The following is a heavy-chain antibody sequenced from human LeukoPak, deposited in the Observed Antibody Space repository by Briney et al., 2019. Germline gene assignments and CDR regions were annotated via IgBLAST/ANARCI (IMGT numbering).Heavy chain of an antibody. CDR1: GGSFSGYY. D-gene: IGHD2-2*01. CDR3: ARNPTNAEPAAHNGFDI. J-gene: IGHJ3*02. Sequence: PSETLSLTCAVYGGSFSGYYWSWIRQPPGKGLEWIGYIYYSGSTYYNPSLRSRVTMSVDTSKNQSSLKLSSVTAADTALYFCARNPTNAEPAAHNGFDIWGQGTMVTVSS. V-gene: IGHV4-34*01. CDR2: IYYSGST.